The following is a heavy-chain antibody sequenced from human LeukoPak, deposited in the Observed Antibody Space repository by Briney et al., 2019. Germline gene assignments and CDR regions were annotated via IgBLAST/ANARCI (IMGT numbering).Heavy chain of an antibody. CDR3: AKDPPYYYGSGDAFDI. D-gene: IGHD3-10*01. J-gene: IGHJ3*02. Sequence: GGSLRLSCAASGFTFSSYAMSWVRQAPGKGLEWVSAICGSGGSTYYADSVKGRFTISRDNSKNTLYLQMNSLRAEDAAVYYCAKDPPYYYGSGDAFDIWGQGTMVTVSS. CDR2: ICGSGGST. CDR1: GFTFSSYA. V-gene: IGHV3-23*01.